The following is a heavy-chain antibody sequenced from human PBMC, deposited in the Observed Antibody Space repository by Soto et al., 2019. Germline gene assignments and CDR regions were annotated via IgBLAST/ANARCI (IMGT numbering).Heavy chain of an antibody. D-gene: IGHD2-2*01. V-gene: IGHV3-33*01. CDR1: GFTFSTYG. CDR2: IWIDGSDK. CDR3: ARLYCKSSSCYSVGAFDI. J-gene: IGHJ3*02. Sequence: GGSLRLSCAASGFTFSTYGMHWVRQAQGKGLEWVAIIWIDGSDKYYADSVKCRFTISRDNSKNTLYLQMRSLRAEDTAVYYCARLYCKSSSCYSVGAFDIRGQGTVVTVSS.